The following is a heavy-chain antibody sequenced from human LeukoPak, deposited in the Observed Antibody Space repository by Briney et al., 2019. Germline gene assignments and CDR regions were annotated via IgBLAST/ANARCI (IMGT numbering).Heavy chain of an antibody. J-gene: IGHJ4*02. V-gene: IGHV3-30-3*01. CDR1: GFTFTNYA. Sequence: GGSLRLSCAASGFTFTNYAMHWVRQAPGKGLEWVAIISYDRSNKYYTDSVTGRFTISRDNSKNTLYLQMNSLRIEDTAVYYCARDSGPFYDYVWGTYHFDYWGQGTLVTVSS. CDR3: ARDSGPFYDYVWGTYHFDY. CDR2: ISYDRSNK. D-gene: IGHD3-16*02.